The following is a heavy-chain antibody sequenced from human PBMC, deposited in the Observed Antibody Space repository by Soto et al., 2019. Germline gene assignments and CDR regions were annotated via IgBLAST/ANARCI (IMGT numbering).Heavy chain of an antibody. D-gene: IGHD2-15*01. J-gene: IGHJ4*02. CDR1: GGSISSGGYY. CDR3: VTTPRY. CDR2: IYYSGST. V-gene: IGHV4-31*01. Sequence: QVQLQESGPGLVKPSQTLSLTCTVSGGSISSGGYYWSWIRQHPGKGLEWIGYIYYSGSTYYNPPPKSPATISVDPSKNQFSLTLSPVTAPDTSVYYFVTTPRYWGQGTLVTVSS.